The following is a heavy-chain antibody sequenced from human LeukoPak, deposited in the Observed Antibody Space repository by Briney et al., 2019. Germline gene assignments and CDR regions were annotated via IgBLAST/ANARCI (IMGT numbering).Heavy chain of an antibody. D-gene: IGHD1-26*01. CDR1: GGSISSYY. CDR3: ARERRATPDY. J-gene: IGHJ4*02. CDR2: IYYSGST. V-gene: IGHV4-59*12. Sequence: SETLSLTCTVSGGSISSYYWSWIRQPPGKGLEWIGYIYYSGSTNYNPSLKSRVTISVDTSKNQFSLKLSSVTAADTAVYYCARERRATPDYWGQGTLVTVSS.